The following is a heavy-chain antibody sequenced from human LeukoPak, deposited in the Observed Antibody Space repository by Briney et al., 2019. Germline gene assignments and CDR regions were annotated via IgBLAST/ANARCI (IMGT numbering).Heavy chain of an antibody. CDR2: IRSKANSYAT. V-gene: IGHV3-73*01. D-gene: IGHD3-10*01. Sequence: GGSLRLSCAASGFTFSGSAMHWVRQASGKGLEWVGRIRSKANSYATAYAASVKGRVTISRDDSKNTAYLQMNSLKTEDTAVYYCTRRGFGSGSYYFDYWGQGTLVTVSS. CDR1: GFTFSGSA. J-gene: IGHJ4*02. CDR3: TRRGFGSGSYYFDY.